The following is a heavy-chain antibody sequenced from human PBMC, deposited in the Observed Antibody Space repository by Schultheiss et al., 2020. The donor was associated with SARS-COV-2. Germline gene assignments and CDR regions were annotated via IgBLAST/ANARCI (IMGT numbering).Heavy chain of an antibody. V-gene: IGHV3-33*01. CDR3: ARDLSGSGYFY. CDR1: GFTFSSYG. D-gene: IGHD3-22*01. Sequence: GESLKISCAASGFTFSSYGMHWVRQAPGKGLEWVAVIWYDGSNKYYADSVKGRFTISRDNSKNTLYLQMNSLRAGDTAVYYCARDLSGSGYFYWGQGTLVTVSS. J-gene: IGHJ4*02. CDR2: IWYDGSNK.